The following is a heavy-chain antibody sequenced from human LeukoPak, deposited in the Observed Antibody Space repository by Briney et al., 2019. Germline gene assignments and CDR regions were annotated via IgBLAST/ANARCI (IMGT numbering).Heavy chain of an antibody. D-gene: IGHD6-13*01. CDR1: GFTFSDYY. V-gene: IGHV3-11*01. Sequence: PGRSLRLSCAASGFTFSDYYMSWTRQAPGKGLEWLSYISSSGSNIYYADSVKGRFTISRDNAKNSLYLQMNSLRAEDTAVYYCARGLQLVRDAGLDYWGQGTLVTVSS. CDR3: ARGLQLVRDAGLDY. CDR2: ISSSGSNI. J-gene: IGHJ4*02.